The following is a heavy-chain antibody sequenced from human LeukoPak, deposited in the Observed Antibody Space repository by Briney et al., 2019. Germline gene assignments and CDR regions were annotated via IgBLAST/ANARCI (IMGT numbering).Heavy chain of an antibody. Sequence: SQTLSLTCTVSGGSISSGDYYWSWIRQPPGKGLEWIGYIYYSGSTYYNPSLKSRVTISVDTSKNQFSLKLSSVTAADTAVYYRARERGLEITMVRGVHEYNWFDPWAREPWSPSPQ. CDR3: ARERGLEITMVRGVHEYNWFDP. CDR2: IYYSGST. J-gene: IGHJ5*02. D-gene: IGHD3-10*01. V-gene: IGHV4-30-4*01. CDR1: GGSISSGDYY.